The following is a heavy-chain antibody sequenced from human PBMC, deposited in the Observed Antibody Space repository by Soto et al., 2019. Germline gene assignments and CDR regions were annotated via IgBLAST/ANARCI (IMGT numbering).Heavy chain of an antibody. V-gene: IGHV4-34*01. CDR3: ARGGPTAMVRGNFDY. CDR1: GGSFSGYY. Sequence: KQSQTLSLTCAVYGGSFSGYYWSWIRQPPGKGLEWIGEINHSGSTNYNPSLKSRVTISVDTSKNQFSLKLSSVTAADTAVYYCARGGPTAMVRGNFDYWGQGTLVTVSS. D-gene: IGHD5-18*01. CDR2: INHSGST. J-gene: IGHJ4*02.